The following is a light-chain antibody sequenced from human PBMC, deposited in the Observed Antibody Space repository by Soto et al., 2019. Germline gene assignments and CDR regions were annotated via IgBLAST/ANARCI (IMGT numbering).Light chain of an antibody. CDR1: QSVYTNY. V-gene: IGKV3-20*01. CDR2: AAS. Sequence: EIVLTQSPGTLSLSPGERATLSCRASQSVYTNYLAWYQQKPGQAPRLLIYAASRRPTGISDRFSGSGSGTGFTLTISRLEPEDFAVYYCQHYRSLPPGYTFGQGTKLEIK. J-gene: IGKJ2*01. CDR3: QHYRSLPPGYT.